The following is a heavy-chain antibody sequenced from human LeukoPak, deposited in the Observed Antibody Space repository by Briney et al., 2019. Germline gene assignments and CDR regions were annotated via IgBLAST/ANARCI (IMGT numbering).Heavy chain of an antibody. D-gene: IGHD1-7*01. J-gene: IGHJ4*02. CDR1: GFTFSSYA. CDR3: AKGIGHWNYVGHYFDY. V-gene: IGHV3-23*01. Sequence: PGGSLRLSCAASGFTFSSYAMSWVRQAPGKGLEWVSAISGSGGSTYYADSVKGRFTISRDNSKNTLYLQMNSLRAEDTAVYYCAKGIGHWNYVGHYFDYWGQGTLVTVSS. CDR2: ISGSGGST.